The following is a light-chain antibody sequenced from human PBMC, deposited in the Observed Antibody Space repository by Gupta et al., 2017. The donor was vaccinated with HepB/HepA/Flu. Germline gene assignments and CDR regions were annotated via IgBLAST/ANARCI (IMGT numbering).Light chain of an antibody. V-gene: IGLV1-36*01. CDR1: SSNIGSNA. CDR3: AALDVNLNGHV. Sequence: FVLTPPPSVSAAPRQRVTISCSGSSSNIGSNAVNWYQQLPGKAPKLLIYYDDLLPSGVSDRFSGSNSGTSASLAISRLQSEDEADYYCAALDVNLNGHVFGTGTKVTVL. CDR2: YDD. J-gene: IGLJ1*01.